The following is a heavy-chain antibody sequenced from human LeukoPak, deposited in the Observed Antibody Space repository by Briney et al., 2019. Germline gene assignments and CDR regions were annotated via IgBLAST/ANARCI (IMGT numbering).Heavy chain of an antibody. J-gene: IGHJ5*02. CDR3: ARADRLHGGPYLIGP. CDR1: GYSFTDYY. D-gene: IGHD3-16*01. V-gene: IGHV1-2*02. CDR2: INPNSGGT. Sequence: ASVKVSCKTSGYSFTDYYMHWVRQAPGQGLEWMGWINPNSGGTSSAQKFQGRVTMTGDTSITTVYMEVNWLTSDDTAMYYCARADRLHGGPYLIGPWGQGTLATVSS.